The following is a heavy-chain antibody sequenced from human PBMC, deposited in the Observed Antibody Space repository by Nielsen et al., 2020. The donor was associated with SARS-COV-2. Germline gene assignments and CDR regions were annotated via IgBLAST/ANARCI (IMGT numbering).Heavy chain of an antibody. J-gene: IGHJ5*02. CDR1: GGSFSGYY. CDR3: ARGIQLLYWFDP. V-gene: IGHV4-34*01. Sequence: SETLSLTCAVYGGSFSGYYWSWVRQPPGKGLEWIGEINHSGSTNYNPSLKSRVTISVDTSKNQFSLKLSSVTAADTAVYYCARGIQLLYWFDPWGQGTLVTVSS. D-gene: IGHD2-2*01. CDR2: INHSGST.